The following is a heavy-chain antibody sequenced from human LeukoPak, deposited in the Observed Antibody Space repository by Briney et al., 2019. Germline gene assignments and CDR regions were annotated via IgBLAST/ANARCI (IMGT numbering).Heavy chain of an antibody. V-gene: IGHV3-48*04. CDR3: ASVRQPYAFDI. D-gene: IGHD6-13*01. J-gene: IGHJ3*02. CDR1: GFTFSSTS. Sequence: QAGGSLRLPCAASGFTFSSTSMNWVRQAPGKGLEWVSYISSSSGTINYVDSVKGRFTISRDNAKNSLYLQMNSLRAEDTAVYYCASVRQPYAFDIWGQGTMVTVSS. CDR2: ISSSSGTI.